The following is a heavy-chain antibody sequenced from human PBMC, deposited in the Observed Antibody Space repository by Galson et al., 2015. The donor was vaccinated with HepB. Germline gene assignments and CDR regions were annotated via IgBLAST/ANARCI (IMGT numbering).Heavy chain of an antibody. CDR3: AIRSSGWYTGEYYFDY. CDR1: GFTFSSYA. Sequence: PRLSCAASGFTFSSYAMSWVRQAPGKGLEWVSAISGSGGSTYYADSVKGRFTISRDTSKNTLYLQINSLRAEDTAVYYCAIRSSGWYTGEYYFDYWGQGTLVTVSS. V-gene: IGHV3-23*01. J-gene: IGHJ4*02. CDR2: ISGSGGST. D-gene: IGHD6-19*01.